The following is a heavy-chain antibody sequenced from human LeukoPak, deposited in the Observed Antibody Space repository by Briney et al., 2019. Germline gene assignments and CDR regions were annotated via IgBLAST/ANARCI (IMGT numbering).Heavy chain of an antibody. CDR3: ARDLYRIVVVPHYFDY. V-gene: IGHV3-7*01. Sequence: GGSLRLSCAASGFTLSSHRMNWVRQAPGKGLEWVANIKQDGGEKYYVDSVKGRFTISRDNAKNSLYLQMNSLRAEDTAVYYCARDLYRIVVVPHYFDYWGQGTLVTVSS. CDR2: IKQDGGEK. D-gene: IGHD3-22*01. CDR1: GFTLSSHR. J-gene: IGHJ4*02.